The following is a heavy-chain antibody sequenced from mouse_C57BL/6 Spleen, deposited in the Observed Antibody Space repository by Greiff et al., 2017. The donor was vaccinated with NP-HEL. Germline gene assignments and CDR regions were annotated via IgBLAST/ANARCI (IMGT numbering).Heavy chain of an antibody. J-gene: IGHJ4*01. D-gene: IGHD1-1*01. CDR1: GFTFSSYA. V-gene: IGHV5-4*01. CDR2: ISDGGSYT. CDR3: ARDRDYYGSDAMDY. Sequence: EVKLVESGGGLVKPGGSLKLSCAASGFTFSSYAMSWVRQTPEKRLEWVATISDGGSYTYYPDNVKGRFTISRDNAKNNLYLQMSHLKSEDTAMYYCARDRDYYGSDAMDYWGQGTSVTVSS.